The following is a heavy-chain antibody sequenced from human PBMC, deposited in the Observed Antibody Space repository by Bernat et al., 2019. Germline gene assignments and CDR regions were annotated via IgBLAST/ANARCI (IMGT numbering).Heavy chain of an antibody. CDR3: ARRSRYCGGGSCSELPWYLDL. Sequence: QVQLQESGPGLVKPSETLSLTCTVSGGSISSYYWSWIRQPPGKGLEWIGYIYYSGSTNYNPSLKSRVTISVDTSKNQFSLKLSSVTAAETAVYYCARRSRYCGGGSCSELPWYLDLWGRGTLVTVSS. CDR2: IYYSGST. J-gene: IGHJ2*01. V-gene: IGHV4-59*08. D-gene: IGHD2-15*01. CDR1: GGSISSYY.